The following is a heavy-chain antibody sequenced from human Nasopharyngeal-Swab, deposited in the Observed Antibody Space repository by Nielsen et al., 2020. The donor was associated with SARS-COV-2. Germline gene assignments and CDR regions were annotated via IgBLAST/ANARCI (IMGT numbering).Heavy chain of an antibody. J-gene: IGHJ6*02. CDR2: ISSSSSYT. CDR3: ARLLRFLEWLHLPDYYYGMDV. V-gene: IGHV3-11*03. Sequence: RQAPGKGVEWVSYISSSSSYTNYADSVKGRFTISRGNAKNSLYLQMNSLRAEDTAVYYCARLLRFLEWLHLPDYYYGMDVWGQGTTVTVSS. D-gene: IGHD3-3*01.